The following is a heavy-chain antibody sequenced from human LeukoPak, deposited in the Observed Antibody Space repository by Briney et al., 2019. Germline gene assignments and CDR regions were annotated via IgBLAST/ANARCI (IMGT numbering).Heavy chain of an antibody. CDR3: ASEDSSSWYNIDY. D-gene: IGHD6-13*01. J-gene: IGHJ4*02. CDR2: IYYSGST. V-gene: IGHV4-39*01. CDR1: GGSISSSSYY. Sequence: SETLSLTCTVSGGSISSSSYYWGWIRQPPGKGLECIGSIYYSGSTYYNPSLKSRVTISVDTSKNQFSLKLSSVTAADTAVYYCASEDSSSWYNIDYWGQGTLVTVSS.